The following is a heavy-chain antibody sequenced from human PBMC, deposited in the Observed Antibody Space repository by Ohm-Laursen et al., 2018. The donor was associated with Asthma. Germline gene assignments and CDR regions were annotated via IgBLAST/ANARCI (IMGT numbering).Heavy chain of an antibody. V-gene: IGHV3-48*01. Sequence: GSLRLSCTASGFAFSSYSMNWVRQAPGKGLEWVSYISSSSSTIYYADSVKGRFTISRDNAKNSLYLQMNSLRAEDTAVYYCARGFVVVPAAMGYWGQGTLVTVSS. D-gene: IGHD2-2*01. J-gene: IGHJ4*02. CDR3: ARGFVVVPAAMGY. CDR2: ISSSSSTI. CDR1: GFAFSSYS.